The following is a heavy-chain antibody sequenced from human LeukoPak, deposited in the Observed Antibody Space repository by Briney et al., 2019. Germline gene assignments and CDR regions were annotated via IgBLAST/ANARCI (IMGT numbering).Heavy chain of an antibody. J-gene: IGHJ4*02. V-gene: IGHV3-7*01. CDR3: AKVRYCSGVNCYPDDN. CDR2: IKQDGSEK. Sequence: GGSLRLSCAASGFTFSSYWMSWVRQAPGKGLEWVANIKQDGSEKYYVDSVKGRFISSRDNTKNSLYLQMNSLRAEDTAIYYCAKVRYCSGVNCYPDDNWGQGTLVTVSS. D-gene: IGHD2-15*01. CDR1: GFTFSSYW.